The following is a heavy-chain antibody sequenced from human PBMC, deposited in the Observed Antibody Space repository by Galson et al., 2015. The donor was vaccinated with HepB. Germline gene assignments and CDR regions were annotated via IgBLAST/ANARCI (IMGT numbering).Heavy chain of an antibody. D-gene: IGHD2-2*01. V-gene: IGHV1-69*13. J-gene: IGHJ4*02. CDR1: GGTFSSYA. CDR2: IIPIFGTA. Sequence: SVKVSCKASGGTFSSYAIGWVRQAPGQGLEWMGGIIPIFGTANYAQKFQGRVTITADESTSTAYMELSSLRSEDTAVYYCARHQDIVVVPAAMDFDYWGQGTLVTVSS. CDR3: ARHQDIVVVPAAMDFDY.